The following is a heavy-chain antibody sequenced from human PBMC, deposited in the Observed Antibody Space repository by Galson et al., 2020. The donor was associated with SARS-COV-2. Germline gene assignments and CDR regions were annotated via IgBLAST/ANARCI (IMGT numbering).Heavy chain of an antibody. J-gene: IGHJ4*02. CDR1: GFTFSSYW. Sequence: GGSLRLSCAASGFTFSSYWMSWVRQAPGKGLEWVANIKQDGSEKYYVDSVKGRFTISRDNAKNSLYLQMNSLRAEDTAVYYCARNRDSSGYYYEIDYWGQGTLVTVSS. D-gene: IGHD3-22*01. CDR3: ARNRDSSGYYYEIDY. V-gene: IGHV3-7*01. CDR2: IKQDGSEK.